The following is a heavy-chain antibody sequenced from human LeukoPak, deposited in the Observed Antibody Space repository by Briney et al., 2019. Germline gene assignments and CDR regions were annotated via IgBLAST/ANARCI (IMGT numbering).Heavy chain of an antibody. CDR1: GFNFGGHW. J-gene: IGHJ4*02. CDR2: IKQDGSEK. Sequence: GGSLRLSCVASGFNFGGHWMNWVRQAPGKGLEWVANIKQDGSEKFYVDSVGGRFTISRDNAKNSLYLQMDSLSAEDTALYYCAGGGGYLIEKWGQGTPVTVSS. V-gene: IGHV3-7*03. CDR3: AGGGGYLIEK. D-gene: IGHD2-15*01.